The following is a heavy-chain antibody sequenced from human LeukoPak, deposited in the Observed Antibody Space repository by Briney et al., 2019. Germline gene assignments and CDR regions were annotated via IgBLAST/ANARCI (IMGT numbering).Heavy chain of an antibody. CDR3: AKGTAMLPSYYFDY. D-gene: IGHD5-18*01. J-gene: IGHJ4*02. V-gene: IGHV3-9*01. CDR2: ISWNSGSI. CDR1: GFTFDDYA. Sequence: GGSLRLSCAASGFTFDDYAMHWVRQAPGKGLEWVSGISWNSGSIGYADSVKGRFTISRDNAKNSLYLQMNSLRAEDTALYYCAKGTAMLPSYYFDYWGQGSLVTVSS.